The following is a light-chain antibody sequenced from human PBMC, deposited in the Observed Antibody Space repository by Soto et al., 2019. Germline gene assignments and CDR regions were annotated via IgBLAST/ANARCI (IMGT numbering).Light chain of an antibody. V-gene: IGKV3-15*01. Sequence: EIVMTQSPATLSVSPGERATLSCRASQSVSSNLAWYQQTPRPATSVIIDGASRRASSLPGISSGGCGRELFSLTSSLEQADVAAYYYWQQNGWSPRTFGQGTQLEI. CDR2: GAS. J-gene: IGKJ5*01. CDR3: WQQNGWSPRT. CDR1: QSVSSN.